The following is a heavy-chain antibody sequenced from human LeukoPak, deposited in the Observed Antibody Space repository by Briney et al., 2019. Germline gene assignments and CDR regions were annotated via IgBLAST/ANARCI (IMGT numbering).Heavy chain of an antibody. V-gene: IGHV4-34*01. CDR2: INHSGST. Sequence: NPSETLSLTCAVYGGSFSGYYWSWIRQPPGKGLEWLGEINHSGSTNYNPSLKSRVTISVDTSKNQFSLKLSSVTAADTAVYYCARGAGEDSSGYYLSYYYYYYMDVWGKGTTVTVSS. CDR1: GGSFSGYY. CDR3: ARGAGEDSSGYYLSYYYYYYMDV. J-gene: IGHJ6*03. D-gene: IGHD3-22*01.